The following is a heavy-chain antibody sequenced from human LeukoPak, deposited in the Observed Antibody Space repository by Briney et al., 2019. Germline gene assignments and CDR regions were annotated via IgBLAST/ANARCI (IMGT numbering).Heavy chain of an antibody. D-gene: IGHD6-19*01. CDR3: VKGPGQCLVDWYFDL. CDR1: GGSISSGSYC. CDR2: IYTSGST. J-gene: IGHJ2*01. V-gene: IGHV4-61*02. Sequence: PSETLSLTCTVSGGSISSGSYCWIWLRQPAGKGLDWYGPIYTSGSTSYDTSPKSRVTISVDTSQSQFSLKLSSVTAADTAVYYFVKGPGQCLVDWYFDLWGRGTPVTVSS.